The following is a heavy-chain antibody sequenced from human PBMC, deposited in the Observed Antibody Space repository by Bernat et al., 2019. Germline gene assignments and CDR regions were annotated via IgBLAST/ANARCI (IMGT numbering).Heavy chain of an antibody. J-gene: IGHJ3*02. CDR2: IKSKTDGGTT. D-gene: IGHD2-2*01. V-gene: IGHV3-15*01. CDR3: TTDWVQLLPLDAFDI. CDR1: GSPLSNAG. Sequence: EVQLVESGGGLVKPGGSLRLSCPASGSPLSNAGLSWARQAPGKGLGWVGRIKSKTDGGTTDYAAPVKGRFTISRDDSKNTLYLQMNSLKTEDTAVYYCTTDWVQLLPLDAFDIWGQGTMVTVSS.